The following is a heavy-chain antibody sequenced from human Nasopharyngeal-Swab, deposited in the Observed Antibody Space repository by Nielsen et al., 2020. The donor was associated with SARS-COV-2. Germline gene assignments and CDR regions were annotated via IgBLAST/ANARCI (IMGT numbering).Heavy chain of an antibody. V-gene: IGHV3-48*04. CDR1: GFTFSPYT. J-gene: IGHJ4*02. CDR2: ITSGNSV. CDR3: ARERGGGYGDY. D-gene: IGHD5-12*01. Sequence: GESLKISCATSGFTFSPYTMTWVRQAPGKGPQRISYITSGNSVQYADSVRGRFTISRDNAKNSLYLQMNSLTAEDTAVYYCARERGGGYGDYWGQGTLVTVSS.